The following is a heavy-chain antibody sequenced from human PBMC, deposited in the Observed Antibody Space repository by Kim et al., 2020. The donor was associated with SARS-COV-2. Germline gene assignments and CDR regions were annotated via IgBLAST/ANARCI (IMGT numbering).Heavy chain of an antibody. CDR1: GFTFSSYE. J-gene: IGHJ6*02. Sequence: GGSLRLSCAVSGFTFSSYEMNWVRQAPGKGLEWVSYISSSGSTIYYADSVKGRFTISRDNAKISLYLQMNSLRAEDTAVYYCARDPYSSSYNYYGMDVWGQGTTVTVSS. CDR3: ARDPYSSSYNYYGMDV. D-gene: IGHD6-13*01. V-gene: IGHV3-48*03. CDR2: ISSSGSTI.